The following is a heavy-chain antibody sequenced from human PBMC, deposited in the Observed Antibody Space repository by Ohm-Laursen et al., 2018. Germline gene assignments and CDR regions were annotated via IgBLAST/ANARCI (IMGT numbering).Heavy chain of an antibody. D-gene: IGHD2-15*01. CDR2: ISAYNGNT. Sequence: GSSVKVSCNASGYTFTSYGISWVRQAPGQGLEWMGWISAYNGNTNYAQKLQGRVTMTTDTSTSTAYMELRSLRSDDTAVYYCARGGWGYCSGGSCYWFDPWGQGTLVTVSS. CDR1: GYTFTSYG. J-gene: IGHJ5*02. V-gene: IGHV1-18*01. CDR3: ARGGWGYCSGGSCYWFDP.